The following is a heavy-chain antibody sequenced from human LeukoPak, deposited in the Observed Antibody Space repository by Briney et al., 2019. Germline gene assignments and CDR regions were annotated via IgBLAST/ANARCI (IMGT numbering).Heavy chain of an antibody. Sequence: ASVKVSCKASGYTFTSYDINWVRQATGQGLEWMGWMNPNSGNTGYAQKFQGRVTMTRNTSISTAYMELSSLRSEDTAVYYCARNRYCSGGSCRRTFRGAEYFQHWGQGTLVTVSS. CDR2: MNPNSGNT. CDR1: GYTFTSYD. V-gene: IGHV1-8*01. J-gene: IGHJ1*01. CDR3: ARNRYCSGGSCRRTFRGAEYFQH. D-gene: IGHD2-15*01.